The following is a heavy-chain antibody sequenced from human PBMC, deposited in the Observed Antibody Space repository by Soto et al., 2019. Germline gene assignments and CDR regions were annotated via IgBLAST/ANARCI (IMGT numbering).Heavy chain of an antibody. CDR2: IYYSGST. Sequence: QVQLQESGPGLVKPSQTLSLTCTVSGGSISSGGYYWSWTRQHPGKGLEWIGYIYYSGSTYYNPSLKSRVTISVDTSKNQFSLKLSSVTAADTAVYYCARCEVPAACGVSVSYYYYMDVWGKGTTVTVSS. D-gene: IGHD2-2*01. J-gene: IGHJ6*03. CDR3: ARCEVPAACGVSVSYYYYMDV. V-gene: IGHV4-31*03. CDR1: GGSISSGGYY.